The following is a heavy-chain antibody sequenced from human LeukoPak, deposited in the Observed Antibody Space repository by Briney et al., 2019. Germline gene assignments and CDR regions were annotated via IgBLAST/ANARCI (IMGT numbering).Heavy chain of an antibody. V-gene: IGHV4-59*12. CDR2: VYYTGTT. J-gene: IGHJ2*01. Sequence: SETLSLTCSVSGGSISNYYWSWIRQPPGKGLEWIGHVYYTGTTNYNPSLQSRVTISVDTSKNQHSLKLTPVTAADTAVYYCAREERADYDFWSGYADNWYFDFWGRGTLVTVSS. CDR3: AREERADYDFWSGYADNWYFDF. CDR1: GGSISNYY. D-gene: IGHD3-3*01.